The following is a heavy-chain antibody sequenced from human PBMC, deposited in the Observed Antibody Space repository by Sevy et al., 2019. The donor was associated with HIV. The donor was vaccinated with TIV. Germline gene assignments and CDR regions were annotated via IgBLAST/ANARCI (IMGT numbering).Heavy chain of an antibody. CDR3: ARVRGSIAARPAFDS. Sequence: SETLSLTCTVSGGSISSYYWSWIRQPPGKGLEWIGYIYYSGGTNYNPSLKSRVTISVDTSKNQFSLKLSSVTAADTAVYYCARVRGSIAARPAFDSWGQGTLVTVSS. V-gene: IGHV4-59*01. CDR2: IYYSGGT. J-gene: IGHJ4*02. CDR1: GGSISSYY. D-gene: IGHD6-6*01.